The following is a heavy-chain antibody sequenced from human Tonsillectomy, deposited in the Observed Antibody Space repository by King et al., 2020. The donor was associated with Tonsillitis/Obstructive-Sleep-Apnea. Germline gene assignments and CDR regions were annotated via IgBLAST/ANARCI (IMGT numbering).Heavy chain of an antibody. CDR3: ARILRSGTTGFDY. Sequence: VQLQESGPGLVKPSETLSLTCTVSGGSLSSDNWGWIRQPPGKGLEWIGYIYYSASTNYNPPLKSRVTISLDTSKTQFSLKLSSVTAADTAIYYCARILRSGTTGFDYWGQGTLVTVSS. D-gene: IGHD1-1*01. CDR1: GGSLSSDN. J-gene: IGHJ4*02. V-gene: IGHV4-59*01. CDR2: IYYSAST.